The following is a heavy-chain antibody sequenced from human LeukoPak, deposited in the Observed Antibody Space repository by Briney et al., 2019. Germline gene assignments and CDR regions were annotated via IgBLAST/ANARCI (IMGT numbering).Heavy chain of an antibody. CDR1: GYTFTSYD. Sequence: ASVKVSCKASGYTFTSYDINWVRQATGQGLEWMGWMNPNSGNTGHAQKFQGRVTITRNTSISTAYMELSSLRSEDTAVYYCAREDSGEGFDYWGQGTLVTVSS. V-gene: IGHV1-8*03. CDR2: MNPNSGNT. J-gene: IGHJ4*02. D-gene: IGHD3-10*01. CDR3: AREDSGEGFDY.